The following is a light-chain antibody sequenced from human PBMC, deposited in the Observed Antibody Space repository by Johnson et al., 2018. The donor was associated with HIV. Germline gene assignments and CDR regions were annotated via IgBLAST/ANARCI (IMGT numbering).Light chain of an antibody. CDR1: SSNIGNSY. CDR2: ENN. V-gene: IGLV1-51*02. CDR3: GTGDSSLSADAV. J-gene: IGLJ1*01. Sequence: QSMLTQPPSVSAAPGQKVTISCSGSSSNIGNSYVSWFQQLPGTAPKLLIYENNKRPSGIPDRFSGSKSGTSATLGINGLQPGDEAEYYCGTGDSSLSADAVFGSWTKVSVL.